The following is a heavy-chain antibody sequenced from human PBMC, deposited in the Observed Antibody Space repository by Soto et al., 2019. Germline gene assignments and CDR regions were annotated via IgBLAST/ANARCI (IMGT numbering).Heavy chain of an antibody. CDR1: GYTFSNFA. J-gene: IGHJ6*02. Sequence: GASVKVSCKASGYTFSNFAMHWVRQAPGQRLEWMGWINTGNGNTKYSQKFQGRVTFTRDTSASTAYMELSSLRSEDTAVYYCARGRGHYYGSGSYYNVRPQTDMDVWGQGTTVTVSS. D-gene: IGHD3-10*01. V-gene: IGHV1-3*04. CDR2: INTGNGNT. CDR3: ARGRGHYYGSGSYYNVRPQTDMDV.